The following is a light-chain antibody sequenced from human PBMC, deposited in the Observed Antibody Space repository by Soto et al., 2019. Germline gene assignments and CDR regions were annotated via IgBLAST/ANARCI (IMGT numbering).Light chain of an antibody. CDR2: GNT. V-gene: IGLV1-40*01. Sequence: QSVLTQPPSVSGAPGQRVTIACTGRSSNIGAGYDVHWYQQLPGRAPKLLIYGNTNRPSGVPDRFSGSKSGTSASLAITGLQAEDEADYYCLSFDSSLSVVFGGGIKLTVL. CDR3: LSFDSSLSVV. J-gene: IGLJ2*01. CDR1: SSNIGAGYD.